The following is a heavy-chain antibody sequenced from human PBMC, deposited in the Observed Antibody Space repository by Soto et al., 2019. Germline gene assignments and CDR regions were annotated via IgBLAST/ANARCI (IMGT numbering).Heavy chain of an antibody. CDR2: IIPIFGTA. CDR3: ASDIPSMTTVTTRYYGMDV. D-gene: IGHD4-17*01. J-gene: IGHJ6*02. Sequence: QVQLVQSGAEVKKPGSSVKVSCKASGGTFSSYAISWVRQAPGQGLEWMGGIIPIFGTANYAQKFQGRVTITADESTGTAYMELSSLRSEDTAVYYCASDIPSMTTVTTRYYGMDVWGQGTTVTVSS. CDR1: GGTFSSYA. V-gene: IGHV1-69*01.